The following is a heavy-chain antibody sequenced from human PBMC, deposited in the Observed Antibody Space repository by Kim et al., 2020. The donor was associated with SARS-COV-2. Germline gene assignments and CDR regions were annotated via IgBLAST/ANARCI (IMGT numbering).Heavy chain of an antibody. V-gene: IGHV3-33*06. D-gene: IGHD3-10*01. CDR1: GFTFSSYG. CDR3: AKDLLYGSGIVDYYYYGMDV. Sequence: GGSLRLSCAASGFTFSSYGMHWVRQAPGKGLEWVAVIWYDGSNKYYADSVKGRFTISRDNSKNTLYLQMNSLRAEDTAVYYCAKDLLYGSGIVDYYYYGMDVWGRGTTVTVSS. CDR2: IWYDGSNK. J-gene: IGHJ6*02.